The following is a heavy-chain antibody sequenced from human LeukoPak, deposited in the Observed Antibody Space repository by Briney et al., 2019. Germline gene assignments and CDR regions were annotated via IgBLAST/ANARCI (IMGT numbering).Heavy chain of an antibody. D-gene: IGHD3-16*02. CDR3: ATYRFAFDI. Sequence: SETLSLTCTVSGDSISSYYWSWIRQPAGKELEWIGHIYTSGSTNYNPSLKSRVTMSVDTSKNQFSLKLSSVTAADTAVYYCATYRFAFDIWGQGTMVTVSS. J-gene: IGHJ3*02. CDR1: GDSISSYY. V-gene: IGHV4-4*07. CDR2: IYTSGST.